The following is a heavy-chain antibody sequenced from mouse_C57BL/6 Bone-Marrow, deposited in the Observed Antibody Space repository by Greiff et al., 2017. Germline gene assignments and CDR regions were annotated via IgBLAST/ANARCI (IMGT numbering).Heavy chain of an antibody. D-gene: IGHD2-10*01. CDR3: ARPYYCNYWYFDV. CDR2: IYPGSGST. V-gene: IGHV1-55*01. Sequence: VQLQQPGAELVKPGASVKMSCKASGYTFTSYWITWVKQRPGQGLEWIGDIYPGSGSTNYNEKFKSKATLTVDTSSSTAYMQISSLTSEYSAVYYCARPYYCNYWYFDVWGTGTTVTVSS. J-gene: IGHJ1*03. CDR1: GYTFTSYW.